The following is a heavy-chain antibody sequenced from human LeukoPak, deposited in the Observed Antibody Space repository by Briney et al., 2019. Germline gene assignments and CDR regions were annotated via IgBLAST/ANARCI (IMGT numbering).Heavy chain of an antibody. V-gene: IGHV1-69*05. CDR1: GGTFSSYA. J-gene: IGHJ5*02. CDR2: IIPIFGTA. D-gene: IGHD6-6*01. Sequence: SVKVSCKASGGTFSSYAISWVRQAPGQGLEWMGGIIPIFGTANYAQKFQGRVTITTDESTSTAHMELSSLRSEDTAVYYCASVEYSSSKYWFDPWGQGTLVTVSS. CDR3: ASVEYSSSKYWFDP.